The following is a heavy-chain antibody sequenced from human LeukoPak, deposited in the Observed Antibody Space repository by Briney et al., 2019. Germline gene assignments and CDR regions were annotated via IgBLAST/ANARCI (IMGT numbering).Heavy chain of an antibody. D-gene: IGHD3-3*01. V-gene: IGHV4-39*07. CDR1: GGSISSSSYY. CDR3: ARALFGAPDMDV. J-gene: IGHJ6*03. CDR2: IYYSGST. Sequence: PSETLSLTCTVSGGSISSSSYYWGWIRQPPGKGLEWIGSIYYSGSTYYNPSLKSRVTISVDTSKNQFSLKLTSVTAADTAVYYCARALFGAPDMDVWGKGTTVTVSS.